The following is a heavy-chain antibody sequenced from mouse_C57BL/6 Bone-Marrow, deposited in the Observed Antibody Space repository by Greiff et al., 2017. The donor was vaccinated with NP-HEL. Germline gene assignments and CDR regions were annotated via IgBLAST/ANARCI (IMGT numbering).Heavy chain of an antibody. V-gene: IGHV1-61*01. CDR3: ARGGWVIRGYYAMDY. D-gene: IGHD2-3*01. CDR2: IYPSDSET. Sequence: QVQLQQPGAELVRPGSSVKLSCKASGYTFTSYWMDWVKQRPGQGLEWIGNIYPSDSETHYNQKFKDKATLTVDKSSSTAYMQLSSLTSEDSAVYYGARGGWVIRGYYAMDYWGQGTSVTVSS. J-gene: IGHJ4*01. CDR1: GYTFTSYW.